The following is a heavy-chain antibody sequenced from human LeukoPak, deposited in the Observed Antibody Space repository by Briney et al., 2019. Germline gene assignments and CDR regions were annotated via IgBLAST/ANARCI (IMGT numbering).Heavy chain of an antibody. CDR3: ARDKGGSYFAFDI. V-gene: IGHV3-53*01. Sequence: GGSLRLSCAASGFTVSTNYMSWVRLPPGKGLEWVSLIYDDGRTSYADSVKGRFTISRDNTENTLYLQMNSLRAEDTAVYYCARDKGGSYFAFDIWGQGTMVTVSS. CDR1: GFTVSTNY. CDR2: IYDDGRT. J-gene: IGHJ3*02. D-gene: IGHD1-26*01.